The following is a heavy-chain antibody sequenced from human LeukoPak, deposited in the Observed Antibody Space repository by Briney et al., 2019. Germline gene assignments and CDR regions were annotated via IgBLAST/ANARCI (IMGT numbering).Heavy chain of an antibody. Sequence: GRSLRLSCAASGFTFDDYAMHWVRQAPGKGLEWVSGISWNSGSIGYADSVKGRFTISRDNAENSLYLQMNSLRVEDTAVYYCARDPYSGGYSAGLYYYYMDVRGKGTTVTVSS. CDR2: ISWNSGSI. CDR3: ARDPYSGGYSAGLYYYYMDV. J-gene: IGHJ6*03. CDR1: GFTFDDYA. V-gene: IGHV3-9*01. D-gene: IGHD1-26*01.